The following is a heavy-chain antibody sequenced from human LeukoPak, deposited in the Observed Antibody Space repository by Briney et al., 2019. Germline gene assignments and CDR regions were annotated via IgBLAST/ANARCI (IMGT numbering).Heavy chain of an antibody. V-gene: IGHV3-11*01. CDR2: ISSSGDTM. CDR3: ARDDCSGGTCYPDP. J-gene: IGHJ5*02. CDR1: GFTFSDYY. Sequence: GGSLRLSCAASGFTFSDYYMTWIRQAPGKGLEWLSSISSSGDTMYYADSVKGRFTISRDNAKHSLYLQMNSLRAEDTALYYCARDDCSGGTCYPDPWGQGTLVIVSS. D-gene: IGHD2-15*01.